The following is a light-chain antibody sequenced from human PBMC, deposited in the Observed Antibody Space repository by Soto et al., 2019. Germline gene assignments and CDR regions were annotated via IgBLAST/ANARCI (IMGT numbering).Light chain of an antibody. CDR1: QGISNF. J-gene: IGKJ5*01. CDR2: AAS. CDR3: QKYSSVIT. V-gene: IGKV1-27*01. Sequence: DIQVTQSPSSLSASVGDRVTITCRASQGISNFLSWYQQKPGNVPKLLISAASTLQSGVPSRFSGSGSGTDITLIITSLQPEDVATYYCQKYSSVITFGQGTRLEI.